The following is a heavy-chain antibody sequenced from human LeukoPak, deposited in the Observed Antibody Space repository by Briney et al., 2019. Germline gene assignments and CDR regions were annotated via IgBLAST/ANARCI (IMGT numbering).Heavy chain of an antibody. CDR1: GGSISGYY. D-gene: IGHD1-26*01. CDR2: INHSGST. J-gene: IGHJ3*02. Sequence: PSETLSLTCSVSGGSISGYYWSWIRQPPGKGLEWIGEINHSGSTNYNPSLKSRVTISVDTSKNQFSLKLSSVTAADTAVYYCARIKFSGSYHDAFDIWGQGTMVTVSS. V-gene: IGHV4-34*01. CDR3: ARIKFSGSYHDAFDI.